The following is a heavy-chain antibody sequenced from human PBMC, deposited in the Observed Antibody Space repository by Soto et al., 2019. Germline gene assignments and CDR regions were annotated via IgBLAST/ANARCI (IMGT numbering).Heavy chain of an antibody. V-gene: IGHV1-2*02. D-gene: IGHD6-6*01. Sequence: SCTAAGYTFTGYYMPWVRQAPGQGLEWMGWINPNSGGTNYAQNFQGRVTMTRDTSISTAYMELYTLTSDDTAMYYCAREGSSSSKYFQHWGQGTLVTVLL. CDR2: INPNSGGT. CDR3: AREGSSSSKYFQH. J-gene: IGHJ1*01. CDR1: GYTFTGYY.